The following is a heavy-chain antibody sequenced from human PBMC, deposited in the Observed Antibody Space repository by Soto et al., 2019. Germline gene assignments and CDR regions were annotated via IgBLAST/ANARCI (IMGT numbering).Heavy chain of an antibody. CDR1: GGASSTYT. CDR2: IIPMFGIA. D-gene: IGHD4-17*01. J-gene: IGHJ4*02. Sequence: QVQLVQSGAEVKKPGSSVKVSCTASGGASSTYTISWLRQTPGQGLEWMGRIIPMFGIAKYPPKFQDRLTITADRSSHTAYMELGSLRSDDTAVYYCARGTPVPTYFFDSWGQGTLLTVSS. V-gene: IGHV1-69*02. CDR3: ARGTPVPTYFFDS.